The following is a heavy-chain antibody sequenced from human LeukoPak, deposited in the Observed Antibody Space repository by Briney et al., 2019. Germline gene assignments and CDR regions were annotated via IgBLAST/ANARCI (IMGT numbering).Heavy chain of an antibody. V-gene: IGHV3-23*01. J-gene: IGHJ4*02. CDR2: ISARGSSL. CDR1: GFTFSKFG. D-gene: IGHD2-21*02. CDR3: ARLIAHCGGDCFSERGHFDN. Sequence: GGSLRLSCSASGFTFSKFGMSWVRQAPGKGLEWVSTISARGSSLYYADSVRGRFTISRDNSKNTLYLQMKSLRAEDTAVYYCARLIAHCGGDCFSERGHFDNWGQGTLVTVSS.